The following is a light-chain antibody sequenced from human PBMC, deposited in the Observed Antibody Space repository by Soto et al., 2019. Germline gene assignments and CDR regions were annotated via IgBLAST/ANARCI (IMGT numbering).Light chain of an antibody. CDR3: QTWSTDIRV. CDR2: LNSDGSH. Sequence: QLVLTQPPSASASLGASVKLTCTLSSGHNSYAIAWHQQQPEKGPRYLMKLNSDGSHSKGDGIPDRFSGSSARAERYLTIAILQSEDDADYYCQTWSTDIRVFVAGTKLTVL. V-gene: IGLV4-69*01. CDR1: SGHNSYA. J-gene: IGLJ3*02.